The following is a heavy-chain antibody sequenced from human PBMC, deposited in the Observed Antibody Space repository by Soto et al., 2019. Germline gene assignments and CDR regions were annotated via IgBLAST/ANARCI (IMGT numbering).Heavy chain of an antibody. D-gene: IGHD3-3*01. J-gene: IGHJ6*02. CDR2: ISSSSTYK. V-gene: IGHV3-21*01. CDR3: ARDPSPYAFWSGSKRPYGLDV. CDR1: GFTFSNYI. Sequence: EVQLAESGGGLVKPGGSLRLSCAASGFTFSNYIINWVRQAPGRGLEGVSSISSSSTYKYYADSVKGRFTMSRDNAKNSLYLQMTILRAEDPAVYYCARDPSPYAFWSGSKRPYGLDVWGHGTTVTVSS.